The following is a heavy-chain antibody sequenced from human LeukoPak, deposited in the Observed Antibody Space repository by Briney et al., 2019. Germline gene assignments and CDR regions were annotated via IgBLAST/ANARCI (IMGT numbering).Heavy chain of an antibody. Sequence: GGSLRLSCAASGFTFSSYGMHWVRQAPGKGLEWVAVIWYDGSNKYYADSVKGRFTISRDNSKNTLYLRMNSLRAEDTAVYYCARGGATEDYYFDYWGQGTLVTVSS. CDR2: IWYDGSNK. V-gene: IGHV3-33*01. D-gene: IGHD1-26*01. CDR1: GFTFSSYG. CDR3: ARGGATEDYYFDY. J-gene: IGHJ4*02.